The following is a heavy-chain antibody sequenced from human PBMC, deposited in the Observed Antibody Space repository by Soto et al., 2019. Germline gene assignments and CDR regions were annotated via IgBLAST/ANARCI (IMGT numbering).Heavy chain of an antibody. CDR3: ARGLGQVVAATVNDY. CDR1: GGSFSGYY. J-gene: IGHJ4*02. D-gene: IGHD2-15*01. CDR2: INHSGST. V-gene: IGHV4-34*01. Sequence: SETLSLTCAVYGGSFSGYYWSWIRQPPGKGLEWIGEINHSGSTNYNPSLKSRVTISVDTSKNQFSLELSSVTAADTAVYYCARGLGQVVAATVNDYWGQGTLVTVS.